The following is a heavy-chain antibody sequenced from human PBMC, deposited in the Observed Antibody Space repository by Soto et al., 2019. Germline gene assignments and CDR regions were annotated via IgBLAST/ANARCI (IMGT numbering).Heavy chain of an antibody. CDR2: IGAADDS. D-gene: IGHD1-26*01. V-gene: IGHV3-13*01. Sequence: EVQLVESGGGLVQSGGSLRLSCAASGFIFGIYDMHWVRQPTGKGLEWVSSIGAADDSYYPGSVKGRFTISRENAKNSLYLQMNSLRAGDTAVYYCVRGWEGGMDVGGRGTRVTVSS. CDR3: VRGWEGGMDV. J-gene: IGHJ6*02. CDR1: GFIFGIYD.